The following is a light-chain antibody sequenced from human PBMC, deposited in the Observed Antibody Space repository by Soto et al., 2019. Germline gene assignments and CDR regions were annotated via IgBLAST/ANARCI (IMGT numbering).Light chain of an antibody. Sequence: ETVLTQSPGTLSLSPGERATLSCRANQSVSSSYLAWYQQKPGQAPRLLFYGASSRATGIPDRFSGSGSGTHFTLTISRLEPEDFSVYYCQQYGSSPHTFGQGTKLEI. CDR2: GAS. CDR3: QQYGSSPHT. CDR1: QSVSSSY. J-gene: IGKJ2*01. V-gene: IGKV3-20*01.